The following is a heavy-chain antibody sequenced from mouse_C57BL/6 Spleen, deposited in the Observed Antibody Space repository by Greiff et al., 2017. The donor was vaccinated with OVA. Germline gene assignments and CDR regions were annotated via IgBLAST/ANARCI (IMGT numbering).Heavy chain of an antibody. D-gene: IGHD1-1*01. J-gene: IGHJ2*01. CDR2: IDPSDSET. CDR1: GYTFTSYW. Sequence: QVQLQQPGAELVRPGSSVKLSCKASGYTFTSYWMHWVKQRPIQGLEWIGNIDPSDSETHYNQKFKDKATLTVDKSSSTAYMQLSSLTSEDSAVYYCARQYYGSSYVGYWGQGTTLTVSS. CDR3: ARQYYGSSYVGY. V-gene: IGHV1-52*01.